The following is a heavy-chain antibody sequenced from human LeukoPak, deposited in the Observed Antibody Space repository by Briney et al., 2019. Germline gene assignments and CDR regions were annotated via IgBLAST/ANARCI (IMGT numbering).Heavy chain of an antibody. CDR1: GGSFSGYY. Sequence: PSETLSLTCAVYGGSFSGYYWSWIRQPPGKGLEWIGEINHSGSANYNPSLKSRVTISVDTSKNQFSLKLSSVTAADTAVYYCARSRYDSSAYGDFDYWGQGTLVTVSS. J-gene: IGHJ4*02. CDR3: ARSRYDSSAYGDFDY. V-gene: IGHV4-34*01. CDR2: INHSGSA. D-gene: IGHD3-22*01.